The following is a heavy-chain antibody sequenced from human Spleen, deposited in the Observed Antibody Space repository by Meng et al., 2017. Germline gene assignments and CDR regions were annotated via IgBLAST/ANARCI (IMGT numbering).Heavy chain of an antibody. CDR2: IYYSGST. Sequence: QVHLPESCAGVVRPSGTLSLTCAVSGVSVGSGDFYWSWNRQPPGKGLEWIGHIYYSGSTNYNPSLKSRVTISVDTSQNNLSLKLSAVTAADSAVYYCARGPTTMAHDFDYWGQGTLVTVSS. V-gene: IGHV4-61*03. J-gene: IGHJ4*02. CDR1: GVSVGSGDFY. CDR3: ARGPTTMAHDFDY. D-gene: IGHD4-11*01.